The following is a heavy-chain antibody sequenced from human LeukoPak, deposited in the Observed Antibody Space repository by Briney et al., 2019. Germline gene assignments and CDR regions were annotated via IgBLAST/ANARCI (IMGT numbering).Heavy chain of an antibody. CDR2: IKSKTEGGTT. Sequence: GGSLRLSCAASGFTFSNAWMSWVRQAPGKGLEWVGRIKSKTEGGTTDYAAPVKGRFTISRDDSKNTLYLQMNSLKTEDTAVYYCTTDMDSSSSVWGQGTLVTVSS. J-gene: IGHJ4*02. CDR3: TTDMDSSSSV. V-gene: IGHV3-15*01. D-gene: IGHD6-6*01. CDR1: GFTFSNAW.